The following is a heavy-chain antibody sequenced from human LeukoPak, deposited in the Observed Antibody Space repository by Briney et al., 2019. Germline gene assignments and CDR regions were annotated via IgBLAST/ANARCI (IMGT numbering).Heavy chain of an antibody. J-gene: IGHJ5*02. Sequence: SETLSLTCTVSGGSISSGGYYWSWIRQHPGKGLEWIGYIYYSGSTYYNPSIKSRVTISVDTSKNQFSLKLSSVTAADTAVYYCARGIVVVVPAAMVWFDPWGQGTLVTVSS. V-gene: IGHV4-31*03. D-gene: IGHD2-2*01. CDR2: IYYSGST. CDR1: GGSISSGGYY. CDR3: ARGIVVVVPAAMVWFDP.